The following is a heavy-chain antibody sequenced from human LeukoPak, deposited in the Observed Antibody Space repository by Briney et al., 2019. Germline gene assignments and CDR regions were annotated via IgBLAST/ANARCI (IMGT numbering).Heavy chain of an antibody. J-gene: IGHJ4*02. Sequence: GGSLRLSCAASGFTFSSYSMNWVRQAPGKGLEWVSSISSSSSYIYYADSVKGRFTISRDNAKNSLYLQMNSLRAEDTAVYYCARVGLTLVGATDYWGQGTLVTVSS. D-gene: IGHD1-26*01. CDR3: ARVGLTLVGATDY. CDR1: GFTFSSYS. V-gene: IGHV3-21*01. CDR2: ISSSSSYI.